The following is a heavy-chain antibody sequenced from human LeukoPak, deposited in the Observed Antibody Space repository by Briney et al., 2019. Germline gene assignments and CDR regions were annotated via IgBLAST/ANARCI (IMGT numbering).Heavy chain of an antibody. CDR3: ANDFDY. CDR2: ISSSGHST. V-gene: IGHV3-23*01. CDR1: GFTFSSYA. J-gene: IGHJ4*02. Sequence: GGSLRLSCAASGFTFSSYAMSWVRQAPGKGLEWVSAISSSGHSTYYTDSVKGRFTISRDNSRNTLYLQMNSLRDEDTAVYYCANDFDYWGQGALVTVSS.